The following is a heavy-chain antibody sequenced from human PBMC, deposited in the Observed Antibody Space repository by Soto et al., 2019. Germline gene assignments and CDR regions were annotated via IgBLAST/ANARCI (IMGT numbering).Heavy chain of an antibody. Sequence: GASVKVSCKASGYTFTSYYMHWVRQAPGQGLEWMGIINPSGGSTSYAQKFQGRVTMTRDTSTSTVYMELSSLRSEDTAVYYCARDSSRNYDSSGYYWYWGQGTMVTVYS. J-gene: IGHJ4*02. D-gene: IGHD3-22*01. CDR2: INPSGGST. V-gene: IGHV1-46*01. CDR1: GYTFTSYY. CDR3: ARDSSRNYDSSGYYWY.